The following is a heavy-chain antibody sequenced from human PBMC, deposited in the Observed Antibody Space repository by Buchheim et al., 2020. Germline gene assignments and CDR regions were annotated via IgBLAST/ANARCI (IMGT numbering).Heavy chain of an antibody. CDR2: ISYDGSNK. D-gene: IGHD2-2*01. V-gene: IGHV3-30*18. CDR1: GFTFSSYG. J-gene: IGHJ6*03. CDR3: AKDFANGGCSSTSCYKTYYYYYMDV. Sequence: QVQLVESGGGVVQPGRSLRLSCAASGFTFSSYGMHWVRQAPGKGLEWVAVISYDGSNKYYADSVKGRFTISRDNSKNTLYLQMNSLRAEDTAVYYCAKDFANGGCSSTSCYKTYYYYYMDVWGKGTT.